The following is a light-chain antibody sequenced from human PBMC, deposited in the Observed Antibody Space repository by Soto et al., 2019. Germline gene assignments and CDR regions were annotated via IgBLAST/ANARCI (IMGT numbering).Light chain of an antibody. V-gene: IGLV2-14*01. CDR1: SSDVGGYNY. CDR3: SSYTGSIYV. CDR2: EVS. Sequence: QSALTQPASVSGSPGQSITISCTGTSSDVGGYNYVSWYQQHPGKAPKVMIYEVSNRPSGVSSRFSGSKSGNTASLTISGLQAEDDADYYCSSYTGSIYVFGPGTKVTVL. J-gene: IGLJ1*01.